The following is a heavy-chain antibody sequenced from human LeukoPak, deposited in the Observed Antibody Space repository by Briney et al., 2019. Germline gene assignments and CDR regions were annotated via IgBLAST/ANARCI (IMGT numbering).Heavy chain of an antibody. J-gene: IGHJ5*02. V-gene: IGHV4-59*01. Sequence: PSETLSLTCTVSGDFITAYYWSWIRQPPGKGLEWIGYIYYSGSTNYNPSLKSRVTISVDTSKNQFSLKLSSVTAADTAVYYCARDLVGYSSSWIDPWGQGTLVTVSS. CDR3: ARDLVGYSSSWIDP. CDR1: GDFITAYY. CDR2: IYYSGST. D-gene: IGHD6-13*01.